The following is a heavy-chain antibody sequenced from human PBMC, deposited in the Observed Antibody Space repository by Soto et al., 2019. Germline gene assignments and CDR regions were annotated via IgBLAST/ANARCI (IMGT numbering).Heavy chain of an antibody. D-gene: IGHD6-6*01. J-gene: IGHJ4*02. Sequence: SETLSLTCTVSGGSISSSSYYWGWIRQPPGKGLEWIGSIYYSGSTYYNPSLKSRVTISVDTSKNQFSLKLSSVTAADTAVYYCARRRQEQLVLSVYDYWGQGTLVTVSS. CDR3: ARRRQEQLVLSVYDY. CDR1: GGSISSSSYY. CDR2: IYYSGST. V-gene: IGHV4-39*01.